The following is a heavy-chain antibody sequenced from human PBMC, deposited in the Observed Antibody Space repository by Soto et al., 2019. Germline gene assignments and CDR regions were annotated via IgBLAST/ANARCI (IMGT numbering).Heavy chain of an antibody. Sequence: NPSETLSLTCAVSGGSISSGGYSWSWIRQPPGKGLEWIGYIYHSGSTYYNPSLKSRVTISVDRSKNQFSLKLSSVTAADTAVYYCARLYYDSSGYYYDDWFDPWGQGTLVTVSS. CDR1: GGSISSGGYS. CDR3: ARLYYDSSGYYYDDWFDP. CDR2: IYHSGST. J-gene: IGHJ5*02. D-gene: IGHD3-22*01. V-gene: IGHV4-30-2*01.